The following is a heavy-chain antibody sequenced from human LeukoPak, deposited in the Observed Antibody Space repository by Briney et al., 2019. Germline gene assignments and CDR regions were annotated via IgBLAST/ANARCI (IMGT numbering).Heavy chain of an antibody. Sequence: GESLKISCQGSGSIFTSYWIGWVRQLPGKGLEWMGIIYPGDSDTRYSPSFQGQVTISADKSISTAYLQWSSLKASDTAMYYCARLEPYYYYMDVWGKGTTVTVSS. V-gene: IGHV5-51*01. CDR2: IYPGDSDT. J-gene: IGHJ6*03. CDR3: ARLEPYYYYMDV. D-gene: IGHD1-14*01. CDR1: GSIFTSYW.